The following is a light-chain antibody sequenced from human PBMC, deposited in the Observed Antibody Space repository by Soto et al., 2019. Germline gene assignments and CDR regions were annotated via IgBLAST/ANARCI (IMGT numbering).Light chain of an antibody. J-gene: IGLJ2*01. CDR3: SSYSSSSTVV. Sequence: QSALTQPASVSGSPGQSITISCTGTSSDVGGYNYVSWYQQHPGKAPKLMIYDVSNRPSGVSNRFSGSKSGNTASLTISGLWAEEEADYYCSSYSSSSTVVFGGGTKLTVL. CDR1: SSDVGGYNY. CDR2: DVS. V-gene: IGLV2-14*01.